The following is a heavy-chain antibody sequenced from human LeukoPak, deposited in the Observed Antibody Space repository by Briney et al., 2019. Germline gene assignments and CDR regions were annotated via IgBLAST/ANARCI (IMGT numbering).Heavy chain of an antibody. J-gene: IGHJ4*02. CDR2: IYYSGST. D-gene: IGHD5-18*01. Sequence: SQTLSLTCTVSGGSISSGDYYWSWIRRPPGKGLEWIGYIYYSGSTYYNPSLKSRVTISVDTSKNQFSLKLSSVTAADTAVYYCARTPGDTAMVPPNYFDYWGQGTLVTVSS. CDR3: ARTPGDTAMVPPNYFDY. CDR1: GGSISSGDYY. V-gene: IGHV4-30-4*01.